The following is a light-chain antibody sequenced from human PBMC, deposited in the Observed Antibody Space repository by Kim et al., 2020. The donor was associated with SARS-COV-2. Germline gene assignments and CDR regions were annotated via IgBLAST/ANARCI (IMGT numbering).Light chain of an antibody. J-gene: IGKJ1*01. CDR1: QSVSGTD. CDR3: QQYGSSSRWT. CDR2: GAA. V-gene: IGKV3-20*01. Sequence: PGEIATPTFRARQSVSGTDLACSQQKPGQDPRLLIYGAASRATGIPERISGSGSGTDFTLTISRLEPEDFAVYYCQQYGSSSRWTFGQGTKVDIK.